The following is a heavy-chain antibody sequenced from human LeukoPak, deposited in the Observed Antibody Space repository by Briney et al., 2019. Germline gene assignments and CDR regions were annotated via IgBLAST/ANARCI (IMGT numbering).Heavy chain of an antibody. CDR1: GGSFSGYY. Sequence: PSETLSLTCAVYGGSFSGYYWSWIRQPPGKGLEWIGEINHSGSTNYDPSLKSRVTISVDTSKNQFSLKLSSVTGADTAVYYCARARPIPPYYYESSVIKKPFDYWGQGTLVTVSS. D-gene: IGHD3-22*01. J-gene: IGHJ4*02. CDR2: INHSGST. CDR3: ARARPIPPYYYESSVIKKPFDY. V-gene: IGHV4-34*01.